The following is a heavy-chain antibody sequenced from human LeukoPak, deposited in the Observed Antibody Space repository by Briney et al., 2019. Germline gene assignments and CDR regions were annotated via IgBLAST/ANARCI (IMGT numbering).Heavy chain of an antibody. CDR1: GYTFTGYY. Sequence: ASVKVSCEASGYTFTGYYMCWVRQAPGQGLEWMGFINPNTGGTIYAQKFQARVTMTRDTSISTAYMELRGLISDDTAVYYCARRYDFWSGYPTAFDYWGQGTLVTVSS. CDR2: INPNTGGT. V-gene: IGHV1-2*02. CDR3: ARRYDFWSGYPTAFDY. D-gene: IGHD3-3*01. J-gene: IGHJ4*02.